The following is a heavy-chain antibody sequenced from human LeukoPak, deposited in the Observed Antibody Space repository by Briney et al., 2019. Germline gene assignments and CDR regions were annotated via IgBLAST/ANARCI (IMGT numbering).Heavy chain of an antibody. Sequence: ASVKVSCKASGYTFTGYDFHWVRQAPGQGLEWMGWINPNTAGTNYAQKFPGRVTLTWDTSISTAYMELNRLTSDDTAVYYCATSEGDYKAGYYYYMGVWGKGASVTVSS. V-gene: IGHV1-2*02. J-gene: IGHJ6*03. D-gene: IGHD4-11*01. CDR1: GYTFTGYD. CDR2: INPNTAGT. CDR3: ATSEGDYKAGYYYYMGV.